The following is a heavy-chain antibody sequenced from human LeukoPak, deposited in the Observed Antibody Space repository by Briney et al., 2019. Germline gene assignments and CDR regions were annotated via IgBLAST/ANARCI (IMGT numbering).Heavy chain of an antibody. V-gene: IGHV3-11*04. D-gene: IGHD4-23*01. CDR2: ISSSGSII. CDR1: GFTFSDYY. CDR3: ARQRTTVVTGVYWYFDL. J-gene: IGHJ2*01. Sequence: NPGGSLRLSCAASGFTFSDYYMSWIRQAPGKGLEWVSYISSSGSIIYYAGSVKGRFTISRDNAKNSLYLQMNSLRAEDTAVYYCARQRTTVVTGVYWYFDLWGRGTLVTVSS.